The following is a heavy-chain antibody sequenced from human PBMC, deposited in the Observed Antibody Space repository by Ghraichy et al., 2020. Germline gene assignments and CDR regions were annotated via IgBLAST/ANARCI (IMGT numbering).Heavy chain of an antibody. Sequence: ASVKVSCKASGYTFTSYGISWVRQAPGQGLEWMGWISAYNGNTNYAQKLQGRVTMTTDTSTSTAYMELRSLRSDDTAVYYCARDEGDYYDSSGYSHWYFDLWGRGTLVTVSS. CDR1: GYTFTSYG. V-gene: IGHV1-18*04. J-gene: IGHJ2*01. CDR2: ISAYNGNT. D-gene: IGHD3-22*01. CDR3: ARDEGDYYDSSGYSHWYFDL.